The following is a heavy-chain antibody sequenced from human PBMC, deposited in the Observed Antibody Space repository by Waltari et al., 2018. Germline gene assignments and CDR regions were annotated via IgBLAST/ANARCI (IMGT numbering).Heavy chain of an antibody. CDR1: GFTFSSYW. V-gene: IGHV3-7*03. Sequence: EVQLVESGGGLVQPGGSLRLSCAASGFTFSSYWMSWVRQAPGKGLEWVANIKQDGSEKYYVDSVKGRFTISRDNAKNSLYLQMNSLKTEDTAVYYCTSQWFRELLAWGQGTLVTVSS. J-gene: IGHJ5*02. D-gene: IGHD3-10*01. CDR2: IKQDGSEK. CDR3: TSQWFRELLA.